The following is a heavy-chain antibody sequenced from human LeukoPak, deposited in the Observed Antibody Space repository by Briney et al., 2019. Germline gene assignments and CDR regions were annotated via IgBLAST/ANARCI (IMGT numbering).Heavy chain of an antibody. CDR3: AKDDVDYGDGSDY. V-gene: IGHV3-23*01. CDR1: GFTFSSYA. J-gene: IGHJ4*02. Sequence: GGSLRLSCAASGFTFSSYAMSWVRQAPGKGLEWVSAISGSGGSTYYADSVKGRFTISRDNSKNTLYLQMNSLRAENTAVYYCAKDDVDYGDGSDYWGQGTLVTVSS. CDR2: ISGSGGST. D-gene: IGHD4-17*01.